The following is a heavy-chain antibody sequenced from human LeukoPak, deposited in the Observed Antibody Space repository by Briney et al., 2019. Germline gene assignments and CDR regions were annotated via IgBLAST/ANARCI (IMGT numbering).Heavy chain of an antibody. V-gene: IGHV3-23*01. CDR3: ARSNGLRYFDR. J-gene: IGHJ4*02. CDR1: GFTLTNYA. Sequence: GGSLRLSCAASGFTLTNYAMSWVRQAPGKGLEWVSAITGSGRSTYYADSVRGRFTISRDNAEMSLFLQMNSLRVDDTAVYYCARSNGLRYFDRWGQGTLVTVSS. CDR2: ITGSGRST. D-gene: IGHD4-11*01.